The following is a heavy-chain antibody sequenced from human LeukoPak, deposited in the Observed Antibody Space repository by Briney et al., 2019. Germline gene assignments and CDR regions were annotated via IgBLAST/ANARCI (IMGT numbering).Heavy chain of an antibody. D-gene: IGHD3-10*01. CDR2: ISYDGSNK. Sequence: GRSLRLSCAASGFTFSSYAMHWVRQAPGKGLEWVAVISYDGSNKYYADSVKGRFTISRDNSKNTLYLQMNSLRAEDTAVYYCARLNAGEFFDYWGQGTLVTVFS. V-gene: IGHV3-30*01. CDR3: ARLNAGEFFDY. CDR1: GFTFSSYA. J-gene: IGHJ4*02.